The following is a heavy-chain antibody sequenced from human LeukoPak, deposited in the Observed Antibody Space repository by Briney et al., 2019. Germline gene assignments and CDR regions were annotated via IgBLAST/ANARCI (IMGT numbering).Heavy chain of an antibody. CDR1: GGSFSGYY. Sequence: SETLSLTCAVYGGSFSGYYWSWIRNPPGKGLEWIGEINHSGSTNYNPSIKSRVTISVDTSKNQSSLKLSSVTAADTAVYYCARDGEWLDAFDIWGQGTMVTVSS. D-gene: IGHD5-12*01. CDR3: ARDGEWLDAFDI. CDR2: INHSGST. J-gene: IGHJ3*02. V-gene: IGHV4-34*01.